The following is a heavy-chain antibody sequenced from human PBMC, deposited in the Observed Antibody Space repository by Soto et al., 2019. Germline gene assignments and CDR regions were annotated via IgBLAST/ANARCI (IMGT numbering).Heavy chain of an antibody. CDR3: AKEVSEWWQPRDGFDY. D-gene: IGHD2-15*01. CDR1: GFTFSHSA. Sequence: GESLKISCAASGFTFSHSAFHWVRQAPGKGLEWVAAISYDGDIRYNVDSVKGRFTISRDNSKNTLYLQMNSLRAEDTAVYYCAKEVSEWWQPRDGFDYWGQGTLVTVSS. V-gene: IGHV3-30-3*01. CDR2: ISYDGDIR. J-gene: IGHJ4*02.